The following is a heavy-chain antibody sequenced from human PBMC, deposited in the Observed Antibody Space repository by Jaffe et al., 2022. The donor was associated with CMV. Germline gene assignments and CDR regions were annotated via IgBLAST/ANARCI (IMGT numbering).Heavy chain of an antibody. J-gene: IGHJ3*02. D-gene: IGHD3-3*01. CDR3: ARVMAIFGVVTDNNDAFDI. V-gene: IGHV4-34*01. CDR2: INHSGST. Sequence: QVQLQQWGAGLLKPSETLSLTCAVYGGSFSGYYWSWIRQPPGKGLEWIGEINHSGSTNYNPSLKSRVTISVDTSKNQFSLKLSSVTAADTAVYYCARVMAIFGVVTDNNDAFDIWGQGTMVTVSS. CDR1: GGSFSGYY.